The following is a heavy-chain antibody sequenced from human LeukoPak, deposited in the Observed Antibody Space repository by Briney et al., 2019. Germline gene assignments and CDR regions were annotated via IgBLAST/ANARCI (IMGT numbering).Heavy chain of an antibody. V-gene: IGHV6-1*01. J-gene: IGHJ3*02. D-gene: IGHD6-19*01. Sequence: SQTLSLTCAISGDSVSSNSAAWNWIRQSPSRGLEWLGRTYYRSKWYNDYAVSVKSRITINPDTSKNQFSLQLNSVTPEDTAVYYCARDLQQWLVRYDAFDIWGQGTMVTVSS. CDR1: GDSVSSNSAA. CDR3: ARDLQQWLVRYDAFDI. CDR2: TYYRSKWYN.